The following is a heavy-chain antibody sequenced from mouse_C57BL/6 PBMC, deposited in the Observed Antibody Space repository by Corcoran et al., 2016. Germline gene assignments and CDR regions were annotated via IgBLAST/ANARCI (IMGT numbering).Heavy chain of an antibody. CDR1: GYTFTTYG. Sequence: QIQLVQSGPELKKPGETVKISCKASGYTFTTYGMSWVKQAPGKGLKWMGWINTYSGVPTYADDFKGRFAFSLETSASTAYLQINNLKNEDTATYFCARYLGREIYYAMDYWGQGTSVTVSS. J-gene: IGHJ4*01. CDR3: ARYLGREIYYAMDY. D-gene: IGHD4-1*01. CDR2: INTYSGVP. V-gene: IGHV9-3*01.